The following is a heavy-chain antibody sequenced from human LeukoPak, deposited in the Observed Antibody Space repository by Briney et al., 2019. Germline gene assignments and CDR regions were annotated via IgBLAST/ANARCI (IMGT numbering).Heavy chain of an antibody. CDR3: ASPTSISGAFVI. V-gene: IGHV4-59*01. J-gene: IGHJ3*02. Sequence: KPSETLSLTCTVSGGSISSYYWSWIRQPPGKGLEWIGYIYNRGSTNYNPSLKSRVTISIDTSKNQFSLKLSSVTAADTAVYYCASPTSISGAFVIWGQGTMVTVSS. D-gene: IGHD6-6*01. CDR2: IYNRGST. CDR1: GGSISSYY.